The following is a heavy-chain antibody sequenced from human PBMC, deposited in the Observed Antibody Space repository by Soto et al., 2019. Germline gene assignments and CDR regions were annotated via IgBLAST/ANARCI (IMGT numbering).Heavy chain of an antibody. CDR1: GGSISSYY. D-gene: IGHD3-3*02. CDR2: IYYSGST. Sequence: SETLSLTCTVSGGSISSYYWSWIRQPPGKGLEWIGYIYYSGSTNYNPSLKSRVTISVDTSKNQFSLKLSSVTAADTAVYYCARLSFSVLDYWGRGTLVTVSS. CDR3: ARLSFSVLDY. V-gene: IGHV4-59*08. J-gene: IGHJ4*02.